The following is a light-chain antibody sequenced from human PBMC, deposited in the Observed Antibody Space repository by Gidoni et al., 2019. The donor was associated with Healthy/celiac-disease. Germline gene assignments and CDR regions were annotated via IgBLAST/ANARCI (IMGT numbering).Light chain of an antibody. Sequence: QSALTQPRPVSGSPGQSVTISCTGTSSDVRGYNYVSWYQQHPGKAPKLRIYDVSKRPSGVPDRFSGSKAGNTASLTISGLQAEDEADYYCCSYAGSYTVVFGGGTKLTVL. CDR1: SSDVRGYNY. CDR3: CSYAGSYTVV. J-gene: IGLJ2*01. V-gene: IGLV2-11*01. CDR2: DVS.